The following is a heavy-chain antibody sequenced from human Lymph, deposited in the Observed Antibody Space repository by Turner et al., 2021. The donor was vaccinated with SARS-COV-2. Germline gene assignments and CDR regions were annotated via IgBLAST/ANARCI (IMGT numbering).Heavy chain of an antibody. CDR1: GFTFSSYG. J-gene: IGHJ4*02. Sequence: EVQLLESGGGLVQPGGSLRLSCAASGFTFSSYGMTWVRPAPWKGLEWVSTISGSGGSTYYAGSVKGRFTISRDNSKNTLYLQMNSLRAEDTAVYYCAKDRFTLSSGWEDYWGQGTLVTVSS. D-gene: IGHD6-19*01. V-gene: IGHV3-23*01. CDR3: AKDRFTLSSGWEDY. CDR2: ISGSGGST.